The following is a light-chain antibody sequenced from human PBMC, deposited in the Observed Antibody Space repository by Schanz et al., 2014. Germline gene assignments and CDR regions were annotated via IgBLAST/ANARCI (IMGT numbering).Light chain of an antibody. CDR1: SSDVGIYNR. CDR2: EVI. J-gene: IGLJ3*02. V-gene: IGLV2-18*02. CDR3: ASYTNTNTWV. Sequence: QSALTQPPSVSGSPGQSVTISCTGASSDVGIYNRVSWYQQPPGTAPKLMIYEVINRPSGVSNRFSGSKSGNTASLTISGLQSEDEADYYCASYTNTNTWVFGGGTKLTVL.